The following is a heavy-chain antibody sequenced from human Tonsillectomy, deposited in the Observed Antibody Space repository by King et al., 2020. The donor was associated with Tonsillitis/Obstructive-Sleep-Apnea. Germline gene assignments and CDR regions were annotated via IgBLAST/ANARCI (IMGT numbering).Heavy chain of an antibody. CDR3: ARGGYASPYSMDV. D-gene: IGHD3-22*01. CDR1: GFTFSSYA. V-gene: IGHV3-64*01. CDR2: ISSNGGST. J-gene: IGHJ6*03. Sequence: QLVQSGGGLVQPGGSLRLSCAASGFTFSSYALHWVRQAPGKGLEYVSAISSNGGSTYYANSVKGRFTVSRDNSKNTLYLQMGSLRAEDMAVYYCARGGYASPYSMDVWGKGTTVTVSS.